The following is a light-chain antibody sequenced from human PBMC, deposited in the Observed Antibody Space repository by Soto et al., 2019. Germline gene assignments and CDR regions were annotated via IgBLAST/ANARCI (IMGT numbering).Light chain of an antibody. V-gene: IGKV3-11*01. CDR2: DAS. Sequence: EIVLAQSPATLSLSPGERATLSCRASQSVSTYLAWYQQQPGQAPRLLVYDASNRATGIPARFSGSGSGTDFTLTISSLEPEDFAIYYCQQRSDRPLTFGQGTRLEIK. J-gene: IGKJ5*01. CDR3: QQRSDRPLT. CDR1: QSVSTY.